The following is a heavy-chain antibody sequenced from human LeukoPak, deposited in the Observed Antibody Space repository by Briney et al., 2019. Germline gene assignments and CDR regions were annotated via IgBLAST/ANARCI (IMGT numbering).Heavy chain of an antibody. J-gene: IGHJ4*02. CDR2: ISYDGSNK. V-gene: IGHV3-30-3*01. CDR3: ARAVSGLLWLSDY. Sequence: GGSLRLSCAASGFTFSSHVFHWVRQAPGKGLEWVAVISYDGSNKYYADSVKGRFTISRDNAKNSLYLQMNSLRAEDTAVYYCARAVSGLLWLSDYWGQGTLVTVSS. CDR1: GFTFSSHV. D-gene: IGHD5-18*01.